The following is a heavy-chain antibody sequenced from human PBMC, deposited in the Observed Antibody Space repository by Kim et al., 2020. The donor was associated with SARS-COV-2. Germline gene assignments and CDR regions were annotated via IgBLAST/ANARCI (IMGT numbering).Heavy chain of an antibody. CDR3: ARGGGVSTVTTKYYYYGMDV. J-gene: IGHJ6*02. Sequence: ASVKVSCKASGYTFTSYAMHWVRQAPGQRLEWMGWINAGNGNTKYSQKFQGRVTITRYTSASTAYMELSSLRSEDTAVYYCARGGGVSTVTTKYYYYGMDVWGQGTTVTVSS. CDR1: GYTFTSYA. V-gene: IGHV1-3*01. CDR2: INAGNGNT. D-gene: IGHD4-17*01.